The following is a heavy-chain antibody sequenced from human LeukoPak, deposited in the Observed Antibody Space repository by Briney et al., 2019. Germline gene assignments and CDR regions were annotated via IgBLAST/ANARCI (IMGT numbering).Heavy chain of an antibody. J-gene: IGHJ4*02. Sequence: PSETLSLTCTVSGDSISSRSYYWGWIRQPPGKGLEWIGSIYYSGSTYYNPSLKSRVTISVNTSKNQFSLKLSSVTAADTAVYYCARVTGYMTEDYFDYWGQGTLVTVSS. V-gene: IGHV4-39*07. D-gene: IGHD6-13*01. CDR3: ARVTGYMTEDYFDY. CDR2: IYYSGST. CDR1: GDSISSRSYY.